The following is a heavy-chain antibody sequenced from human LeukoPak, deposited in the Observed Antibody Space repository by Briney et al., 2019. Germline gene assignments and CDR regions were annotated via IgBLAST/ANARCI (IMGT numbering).Heavy chain of an antibody. D-gene: IGHD5-18*01. CDR2: IYYSGST. CDR1: GGFFSGYY. V-gene: IGHV4-59*01. Sequence: SETLSLTCAVYGGFFSGYYWSWIRQPPGKGLEWIGYIYYSGSTNYNPSLKSRVTISVDTSKNQYSLKLSSVTAADTAVYYCARGRRDTAMIIYYYYYYMDVWGKGTTVTISS. J-gene: IGHJ6*03. CDR3: ARGRRDTAMIIYYYYYYMDV.